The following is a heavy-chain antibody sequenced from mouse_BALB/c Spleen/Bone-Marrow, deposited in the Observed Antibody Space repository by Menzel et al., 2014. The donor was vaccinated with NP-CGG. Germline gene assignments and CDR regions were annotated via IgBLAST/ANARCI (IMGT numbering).Heavy chain of an antibody. D-gene: IGHD4-1*01. Sequence: EVKLVESGGGLVQPGGSRKLSCAASGFTFSGFGMHWVRQAPEKGLEWVAYISSGSSTIFYADTVKGRFTISRDNPKNTQFLQMTSLRSEDTAMYYCTRGGNWEDFDYWGQGTTLTVSS. J-gene: IGHJ2*01. CDR3: TRGGNWEDFDY. CDR1: GFTFSGFG. V-gene: IGHV5-17*02. CDR2: ISSGSSTI.